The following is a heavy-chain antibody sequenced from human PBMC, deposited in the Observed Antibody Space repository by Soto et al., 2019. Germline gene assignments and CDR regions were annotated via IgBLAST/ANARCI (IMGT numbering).Heavy chain of an antibody. D-gene: IGHD3-22*01. J-gene: IGHJ4*02. CDR3: ARDFGTMITYLGY. V-gene: IGHV1-69*13. Sequence: SVKVSCKSSGGTFSSYAISWVRQAPGQGLEWMGGIIPIFGTANYAQKFQGRVTITADESTSTAYMELSSLRSEDTAVYYCARDFGTMITYLGYWGQGTLVTVSS. CDR2: IIPIFGTA. CDR1: GGTFSSYA.